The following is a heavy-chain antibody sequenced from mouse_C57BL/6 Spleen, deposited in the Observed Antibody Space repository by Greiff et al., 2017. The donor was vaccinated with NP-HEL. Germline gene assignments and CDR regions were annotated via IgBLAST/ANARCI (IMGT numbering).Heavy chain of an antibody. Sequence: VQLQQPGAELVRPGSSVKLSCKASGFTFTSYCMHWVKPRPIQGLEWIGNIDPSDSETHYNQKFKDKATLTVDKSSSTAYMQLSSLAAEDASVDYCASRFMDYWGQGTSVTVSS. CDR3: ASRFMDY. V-gene: IGHV1-52*01. CDR2: IDPSDSET. J-gene: IGHJ4*01. CDR1: GFTFTSYC.